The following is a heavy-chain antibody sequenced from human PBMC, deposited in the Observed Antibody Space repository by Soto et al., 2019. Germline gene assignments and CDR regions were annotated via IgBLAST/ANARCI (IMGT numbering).Heavy chain of an antibody. D-gene: IGHD4-17*01. CDR2: INSDGSNT. Sequence: EVQLVESGGGLVQPGGSLRLSGAASGFTFSSYWMNWVRQAPGKGLVWVSRINSDGSNTRYADSVKGRFTISRDNAKNTLNLTRNRARAQDMALYYCARPPATSQHYYGMGVGGQGTRVTVS. CDR1: GFTFSSYW. CDR3: ARPPATSQHYYGMGV. V-gene: IGHV3-74*01. J-gene: IGHJ6*02.